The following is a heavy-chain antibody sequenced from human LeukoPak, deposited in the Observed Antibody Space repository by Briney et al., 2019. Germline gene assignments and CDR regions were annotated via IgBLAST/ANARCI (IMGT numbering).Heavy chain of an antibody. CDR2: INPNSGGT. Sequence: ASVKVSCKASGYTFTGYLMHWVRQAPGQGLEWMGWINPNSGGTNYAQKFQGRVTMTRDTSISTAYTELSRLRSDDTAVYYCARVSSIAVAGREAFDIWGQGTMVTVSS. CDR1: GYTFTGYL. V-gene: IGHV1-2*02. D-gene: IGHD6-19*01. J-gene: IGHJ3*02. CDR3: ARVSSIAVAGREAFDI.